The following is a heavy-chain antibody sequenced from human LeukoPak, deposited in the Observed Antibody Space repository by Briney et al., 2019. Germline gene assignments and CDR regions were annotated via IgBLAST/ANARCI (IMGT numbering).Heavy chain of an antibody. D-gene: IGHD3-22*01. V-gene: IGHV4-4*07. CDR3: ARDTYDSSGYSYTY. Sequence: PSETLSLTCTVSGGSISSYYWSWIRQPAGKGLEWIGRIYTSGSTNYNPSLKSRVTMSVDTSKNQFSLKLSSVTAADTAVYYCARDTYDSSGYSYTYWGQGTLVTVSS. CDR1: GGSISSYY. J-gene: IGHJ4*02. CDR2: IYTSGST.